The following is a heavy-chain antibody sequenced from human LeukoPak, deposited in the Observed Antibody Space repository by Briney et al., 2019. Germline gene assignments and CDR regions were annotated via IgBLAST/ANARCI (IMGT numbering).Heavy chain of an antibody. CDR2: INPKSGDT. D-gene: IGHD6-19*01. J-gene: IGHJ6*03. Sequence: ASVNVSCKASGYTFSGSYIHWVRQAPGQGLEWMGWINPKSGDTKYSQKFQGRVSVTSDTSIATAYMELSRLNSDDTAVYYCARDKGSSGWFYYYYFMDLWGRGTTVTVSS. CDR1: GYTFSGSY. V-gene: IGHV1-2*02. CDR3: ARDKGSSGWFYYYYFMDL.